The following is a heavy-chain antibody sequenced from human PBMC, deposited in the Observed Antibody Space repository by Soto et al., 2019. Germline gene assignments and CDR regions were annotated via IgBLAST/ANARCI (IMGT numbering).Heavy chain of an antibody. CDR3: ARGPFGRFLEWLSGPFDY. J-gene: IGHJ4*02. D-gene: IGHD3-3*01. Sequence: GGSLRLSCAASGFTFSSYWMHWVRQAPGKGLVWVSRINSDGSSTSYADSVKGRFTISRDNAKNTLYLQMNSLRAEDTAVYYCARGPFGRFLEWLSGPFDYWGQGTLVTVSS. V-gene: IGHV3-74*01. CDR2: INSDGSST. CDR1: GFTFSSYW.